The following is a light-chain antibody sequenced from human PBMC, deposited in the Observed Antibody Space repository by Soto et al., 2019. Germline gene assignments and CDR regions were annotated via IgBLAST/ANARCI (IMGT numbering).Light chain of an antibody. CDR3: SSYTSSSPLG. CDR1: SSDVSGYNY. V-gene: IGLV2-14*01. Sequence: QSALTQPASVSGSPGQSITISCTGTSSDVSGYNYVSWYQQHPGKAPKLMIYDVSNRPSGVSNRFSGSKSGNTASLTISGLQAEDEADYYCSSYTSSSPLGFGTGTKVTVL. CDR2: DVS. J-gene: IGLJ1*01.